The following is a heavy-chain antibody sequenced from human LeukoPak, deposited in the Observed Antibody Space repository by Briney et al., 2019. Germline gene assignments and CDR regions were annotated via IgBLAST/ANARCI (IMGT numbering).Heavy chain of an antibody. CDR2: ISYDGSNK. J-gene: IGHJ4*02. CDR1: GGTFSSYA. Sequence: SCKASGGTFSSYAMHWVRQAPGKGLEWVAVISYDGSNKYYADSVKGRFTISRDNSKNTLYLQMNSLRAEDTAVYYCARGGYYDSSGYSYYFDYWGQGTLVTVSS. D-gene: IGHD3-22*01. CDR3: ARGGYYDSSGYSYYFDY. V-gene: IGHV3-30-3*01.